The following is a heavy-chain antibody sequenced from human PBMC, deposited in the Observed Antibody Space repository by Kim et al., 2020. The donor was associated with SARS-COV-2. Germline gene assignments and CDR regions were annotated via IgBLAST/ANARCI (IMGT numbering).Heavy chain of an antibody. CDR1: GYTFTSYY. CDR3: ARVNKAGSGSYYRAYYFDY. Sequence: ASVKVSCKASGYTFTSYYMHWVRQAPGQGLEWMGIINPSGGSTSYAQKFQGRVTMTRDTSTSTVYMELSSLRSEDTAVYYCARVNKAGSGSYYRAYYFDYWGQGTLVTVSS. CDR2: INPSGGST. V-gene: IGHV1-46*01. D-gene: IGHD3-10*01. J-gene: IGHJ4*02.